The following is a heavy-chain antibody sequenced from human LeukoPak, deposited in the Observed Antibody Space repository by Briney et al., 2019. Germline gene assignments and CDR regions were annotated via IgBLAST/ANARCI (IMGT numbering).Heavy chain of an antibody. J-gene: IGHJ4*02. V-gene: IGHV3-48*02. Sequence: GESLRLSCATSGFTFSDYSMNWVRQAPGKGLEWVSYIDGAGDTIYYADSVKGRFTISRDNAKSSLDLQMNSLGDEDTAVYYCSRRFDSWGQGTLVTVSS. CDR1: GFTFSDYS. CDR3: SRRFDS. CDR2: IDGAGDTI.